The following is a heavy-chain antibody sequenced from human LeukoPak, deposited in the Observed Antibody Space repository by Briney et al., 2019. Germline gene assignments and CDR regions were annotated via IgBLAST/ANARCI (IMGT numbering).Heavy chain of an antibody. J-gene: IGHJ4*02. Sequence: SETLSLTCTVSGGSISSGGYYWGWIRQPPGKGLEWIGSIYYSGSTYYNPSLKSRVTISVDTSKNQFSLKLSSVTAADTAVYYCARGWGPSYGPYYFDYWGQGTLVTVSS. V-gene: IGHV4-39*07. CDR3: ARGWGPSYGPYYFDY. CDR1: GGSISSGGYY. D-gene: IGHD3-16*01. CDR2: IYYSGST.